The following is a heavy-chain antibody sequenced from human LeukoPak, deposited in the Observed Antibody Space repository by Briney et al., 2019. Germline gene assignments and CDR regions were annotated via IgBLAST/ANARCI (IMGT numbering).Heavy chain of an antibody. CDR2: IYTSGST. V-gene: IGHV4-4*07. J-gene: IGHJ5*02. D-gene: IGHD2-2*01. Sequence: SETLSLTCTVAGGSISSYYWSWIRQPAGKGLEWIGRIYTSGSTNYNPSLKSRVTMSVDTSKNQFSLKLSSVTAADTAVYYCARERMARYQLLFWFDPWGQGTLVTVSS. CDR1: GGSISSYY. CDR3: ARERMARYQLLFWFDP.